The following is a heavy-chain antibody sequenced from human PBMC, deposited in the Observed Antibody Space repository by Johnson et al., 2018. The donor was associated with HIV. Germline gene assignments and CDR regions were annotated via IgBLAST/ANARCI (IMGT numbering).Heavy chain of an antibody. V-gene: IGHV3-7*03. J-gene: IGHJ3*02. CDR2: IKQDGSEK. CDR1: GFTFSSYG. CDR3: ARGHWAFDI. Sequence: MQLVESGGGVVQPGRSLRLSCAASGFTFSSYGMHWVRQAPGKGLEWVANIKQDGSEKYYVDSVKGRFTISRDNAKNSLYLKMNSRRDDDTAMYYCARGHWAFDIWGQGTMVTVSS. D-gene: IGHD1-1*01.